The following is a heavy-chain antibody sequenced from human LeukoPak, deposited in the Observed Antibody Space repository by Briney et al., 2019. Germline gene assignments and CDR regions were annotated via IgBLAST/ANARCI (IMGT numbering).Heavy chain of an antibody. V-gene: IGHV4-59*08. D-gene: IGHD7-27*01. CDR2: IYYSGST. CDR3: ARRSWGSGWYFDL. Sequence: TSETLSLTCTVSGGSISSYNWSWIRQPPGKGLEWIGYIYYSGSTNYNPSLKSRVTISVDTSKNQFSLKLSSVTAADTAVYYCARRSWGSGWYFDLWGRGTLVTVSS. J-gene: IGHJ2*01. CDR1: GGSISSYN.